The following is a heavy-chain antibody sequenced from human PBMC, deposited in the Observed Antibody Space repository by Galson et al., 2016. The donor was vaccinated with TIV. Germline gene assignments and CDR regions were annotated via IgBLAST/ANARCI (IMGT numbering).Heavy chain of an antibody. CDR1: GYTFTELS. D-gene: IGHD1-26*01. J-gene: IGHJ6*02. Sequence: SVKVSCKVSGYTFTELSMHWVRQVPGKGLEWMGGFDPEEGETIYAEMFQGRVTMTEDTSTDTAYMELSSLRSEDTAVYYCVTVGSSSWSPLPSSSYFVVDVWGQGTTVTVSS. CDR3: VTVGSSSWSPLPSSSYFVVDV. CDR2: FDPEEGET. V-gene: IGHV1-24*01.